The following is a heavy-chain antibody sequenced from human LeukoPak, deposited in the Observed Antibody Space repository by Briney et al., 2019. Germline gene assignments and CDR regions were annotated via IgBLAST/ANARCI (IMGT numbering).Heavy chain of an antibody. V-gene: IGHV4-31*03. CDR1: GVSISSGGYY. D-gene: IGHD2-21*02. Sequence: SQTLSLTCTVSGVSISSGGYYWSWIRQHPGKGLEWIGYIYYSGSTYYHPYLKSRVTISVDTSKNQFSLKLSSVTAADTAVYYCARGRVSVTGYYFAMDVWGQGTTVTVSS. J-gene: IGHJ6*02. CDR2: IYYSGST. CDR3: ARGRVSVTGYYFAMDV.